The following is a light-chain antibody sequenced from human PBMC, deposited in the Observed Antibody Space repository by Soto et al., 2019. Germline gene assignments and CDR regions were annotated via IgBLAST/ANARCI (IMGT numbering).Light chain of an antibody. Sequence: EVVMTQSPLSLPVTLGQPASISCRSSQSLVNSDGNTYLNWFQQRPGQSPRRLIYKVSNRDSGVPVRFSGSGSGTDFTLKISRVEAEDVAVYYCMQGSHWPRTFGQGTKVEIK. CDR2: KVS. CDR3: MQGSHWPRT. J-gene: IGKJ1*01. V-gene: IGKV2-30*01. CDR1: QSLVNSDGNTY.